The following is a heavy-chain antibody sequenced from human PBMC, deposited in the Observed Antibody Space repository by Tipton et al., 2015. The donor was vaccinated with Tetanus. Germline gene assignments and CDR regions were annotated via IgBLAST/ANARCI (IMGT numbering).Heavy chain of an antibody. D-gene: IGHD3-22*01. J-gene: IGHJ6*02. CDR1: GYTFTGYY. V-gene: IGHV1-2*02. CDR3: ARDRGDYIYYGMDV. Sequence: LVQSGAELKKPGASVKVSCTASGYTFTGYYMYWVRQAPGQGLEWVGWIDPNSGDTIYAQNFQGRVPMTRDTSISTVYMELSRLRSDGTAVYYCARDRGDYIYYGMDVWGPGATVTVSS. CDR2: IDPNSGDT.